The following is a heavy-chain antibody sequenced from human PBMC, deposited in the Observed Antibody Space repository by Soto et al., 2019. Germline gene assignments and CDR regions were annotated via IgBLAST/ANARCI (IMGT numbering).Heavy chain of an antibody. D-gene: IGHD2-2*03. CDR1: GFTFSSYA. CDR2: ISGSGGST. CDR3: AKERGYCSSTSCYGRVDD. Sequence: EVQLLESGGGLVQPGGSLRLSCAASGFTFSSYAMSWIRQAPGTELEWVSAISGSGGSTYYADSVKGRFTISRDNSKNTLYLQMISRRAEETALSYCAKERGYCSSTSCYGRVDDWGQGTLVTVSS. J-gene: IGHJ4*02. V-gene: IGHV3-23*01.